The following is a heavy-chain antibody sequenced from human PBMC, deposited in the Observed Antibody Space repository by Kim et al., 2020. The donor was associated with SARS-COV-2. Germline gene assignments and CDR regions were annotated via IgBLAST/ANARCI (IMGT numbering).Heavy chain of an antibody. CDR2: INSDGSST. J-gene: IGHJ6*02. V-gene: IGHV3-74*01. CDR3: ARWGSTMVRGEYYYYGMDV. D-gene: IGHD3-10*01. CDR1: GFTFSRYW. Sequence: GGSLRLSCAASGFTFSRYWMHWVRQAPGKGLVWVSRINSDGSSTSYADSVKGRFTISRDNAKNTLYLQMNSLRAEDTAVYYCARWGSTMVRGEYYYYGMDVWGQGTTVTVSS.